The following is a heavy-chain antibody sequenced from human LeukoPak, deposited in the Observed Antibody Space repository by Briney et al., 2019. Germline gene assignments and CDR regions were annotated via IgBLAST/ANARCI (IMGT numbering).Heavy chain of an antibody. V-gene: IGHV4-39*07. D-gene: IGHD3-22*01. CDR1: GGSISSSTYY. CDR3: ARDSSGYYRIDY. Sequence: SETLSLTCTVSGGSISSSTYYWGWIRQPPGKGLEWIGSIYYSGSTYYNPSLKSRVTISVDTSKNQFSLKLTSVTAADTAVYYCARDSSGYYRIDYWGQGTLVTVSS. CDR2: IYYSGST. J-gene: IGHJ4*02.